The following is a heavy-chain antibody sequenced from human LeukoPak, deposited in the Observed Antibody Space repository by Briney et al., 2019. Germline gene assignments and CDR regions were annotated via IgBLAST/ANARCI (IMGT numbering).Heavy chain of an antibody. CDR2: IYYSGST. D-gene: IGHD3-10*01. CDR1: GGSISSSSYY. V-gene: IGHV4-39*01. Sequence: SETLSLTCTVSGGSISSSSYYWGWIRQPPGTGLEWIGSIYYSGSTYYNPSLKSRVTISVDTSKNQFSLKLTSVTAADTAVYYCARRRLLWFGESLLFDPWGQGTLVTVSS. J-gene: IGHJ5*02. CDR3: ARRRLLWFGESLLFDP.